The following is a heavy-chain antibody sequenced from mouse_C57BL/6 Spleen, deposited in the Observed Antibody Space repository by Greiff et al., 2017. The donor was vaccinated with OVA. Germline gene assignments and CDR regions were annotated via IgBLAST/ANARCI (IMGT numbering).Heavy chain of an antibody. Sequence: VKLQESGPELVKPGASVKISCKASGYAFSSSWMNWVKQRPGKGLEWIGRIYPGDGDTNYNGKFKGKATLTADKSSSTAYMQLSSLTSEDSAVYFCARSNGYYDAMDYWGQGTSVTVSS. D-gene: IGHD2-2*01. V-gene: IGHV1-82*01. CDR3: ARSNGYYDAMDY. J-gene: IGHJ4*01. CDR1: GYAFSSSW. CDR2: IYPGDGDT.